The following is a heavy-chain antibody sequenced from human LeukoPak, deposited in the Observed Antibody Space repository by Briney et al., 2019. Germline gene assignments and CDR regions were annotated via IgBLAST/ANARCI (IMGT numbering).Heavy chain of an antibody. CDR3: ARDWVGAIHY. Sequence: GGSLRLSCAASEFSVGSNYMTWVRQAPGKGLEWVSLIYSGGSTYYADSVKGRFTISRDNSKNTLYLQMNSLRAKDTAVYYCARDWVGAIHYWGQGTLVTVSS. D-gene: IGHD1-26*01. CDR1: EFSVGSNY. J-gene: IGHJ4*02. CDR2: IYSGGST. V-gene: IGHV3-66*01.